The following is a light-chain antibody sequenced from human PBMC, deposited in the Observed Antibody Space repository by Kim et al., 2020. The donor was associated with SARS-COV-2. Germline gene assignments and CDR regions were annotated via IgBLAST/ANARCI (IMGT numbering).Light chain of an antibody. V-gene: IGLV2-23*02. CDR1: SRDVGRYSR. CDR2: EVN. J-gene: IGLJ1*01. CDR3: SSYGGTYYV. Sequence: PVQSITIFCNGTSRDVGRYSRVSWYQQHSGKVPKLIIFEVNKWPSGVSTRFSGSKSDNTASLTISGLLPEDEADYYCSSYGGTYYVFGSGTKVTVL.